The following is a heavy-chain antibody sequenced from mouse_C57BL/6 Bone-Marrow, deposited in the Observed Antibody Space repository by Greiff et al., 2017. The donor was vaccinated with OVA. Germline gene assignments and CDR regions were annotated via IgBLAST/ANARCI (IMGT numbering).Heavy chain of an antibody. CDR3: ARRKAVITTVEKGFAY. Sequence: QVQLKESGAELARPGASVKLSCKASGYTFTSYGISWVKQRTGQGLEWIGEIYPRSGNTYYNEKFKGKATLTADKSSSTAYMELRSLTSEDSAVYFCARRKAVITTVEKGFAYWGQGTLVTVSA. J-gene: IGHJ3*01. D-gene: IGHD1-1*01. CDR2: IYPRSGNT. V-gene: IGHV1-81*01. CDR1: GYTFTSYG.